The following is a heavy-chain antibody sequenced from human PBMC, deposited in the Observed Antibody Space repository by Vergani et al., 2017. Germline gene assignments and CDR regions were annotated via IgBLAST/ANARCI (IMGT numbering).Heavy chain of an antibody. J-gene: IGHJ6*02. V-gene: IGHV3-23*01. CDR1: GFTFSSYA. CDR2: SSDSGGST. CDR3: AKFPSIAAAGYYDYYVMDV. D-gene: IGHD6-13*01. Sequence: EVQLLESGGGLVQPGGSLRLSCAASGFTFSSYAMSWVRKAPGKGLEWVSASSDSGGSTYYADSVKGRFTISRDNPKNTLYLQRNSQRAEDTAVYWCAKFPSIAAAGYYDYYVMDVWGQGTTVTVSS.